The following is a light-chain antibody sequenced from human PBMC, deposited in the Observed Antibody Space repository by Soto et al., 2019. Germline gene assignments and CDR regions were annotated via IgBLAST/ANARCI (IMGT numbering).Light chain of an antibody. CDR3: QQYGTSEII. Sequence: EIVLTQSPGTLSLSPGERATLSCRAIQTLSNSFIAWYQQKPGQAPRLLIYDTSSRATGVPDRYSASGSGTDFTLTISRLEPEDFEVFFCQQYGTSEIIFGQGTRLEIK. J-gene: IGKJ5*01. V-gene: IGKV3-20*01. CDR2: DTS. CDR1: QTLSNSF.